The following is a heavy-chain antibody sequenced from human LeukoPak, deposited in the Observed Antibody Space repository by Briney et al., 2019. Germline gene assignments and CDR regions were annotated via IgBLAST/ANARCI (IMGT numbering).Heavy chain of an antibody. CDR2: IYYSGST. Sequence: SETLSLTCTVSGGSISSSSYYWGWIRQPPGKGLEWIGSIYYSGSTYYNPSLKSRVTISVDTSKNQFSLKLSSVTAADTAVYYCARVIAVAGAIGIDVWGQGTTVTVSS. V-gene: IGHV4-39*07. CDR3: ARVIAVAGAIGIDV. J-gene: IGHJ6*02. D-gene: IGHD6-19*01. CDR1: GGSISSSSYY.